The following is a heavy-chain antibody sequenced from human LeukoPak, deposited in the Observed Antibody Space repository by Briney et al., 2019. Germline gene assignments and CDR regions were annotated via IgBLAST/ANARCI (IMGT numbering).Heavy chain of an antibody. CDR2: ISYDGSNK. Sequence: GSLRLSCAASGFTFSSYGMHWVRQAPGKGLEWVAVISYDGSNKYYADSVKGRFTISRDNSKNTLYLQMNSLRAEDTAVYYCARDQDSSSSSNPIDAFDNWGQGTMVTVSS. D-gene: IGHD6-13*01. CDR1: GFTFSSYG. J-gene: IGHJ3*02. CDR3: ARDQDSSSSSNPIDAFDN. V-gene: IGHV3-30*03.